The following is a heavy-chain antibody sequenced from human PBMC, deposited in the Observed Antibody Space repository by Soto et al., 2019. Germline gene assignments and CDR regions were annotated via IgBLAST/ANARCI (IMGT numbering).Heavy chain of an antibody. CDR3: ARGGRYCSGGSCYSFYGMDV. J-gene: IGHJ6*02. D-gene: IGHD2-15*01. CDR1: GFTFSSYY. Sequence: GGSLRLSCAASGFTFSSYYMHWVRQATGKGLEWVSAIGTAGDTYYPGSVKGRFTISRENAKNSLYLQMNSLRAEDTAVYYCARGGRYCSGGSCYSFYGMDVWGQGTTVTVSS. V-gene: IGHV3-13*01. CDR2: IGTAGDT.